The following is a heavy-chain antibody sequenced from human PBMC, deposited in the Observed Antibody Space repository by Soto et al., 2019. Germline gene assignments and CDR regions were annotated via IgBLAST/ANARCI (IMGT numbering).Heavy chain of an antibody. D-gene: IGHD1-1*01. CDR1: GFTFSSYW. J-gene: IGHJ4*02. CDR2: IKQDGSEK. Sequence: EVQLVESGGGLVQPGGSLGLSCAASGFTFSSYWMSWVRQAPGKGLEWVANIKQDGSEKYYVDCVKGRFTISKDNAKNSLYLQMNSLRADDTAVYYCARELGWNDGVGYWGQGTLVTVSS. V-gene: IGHV3-7*01. CDR3: ARELGWNDGVGY.